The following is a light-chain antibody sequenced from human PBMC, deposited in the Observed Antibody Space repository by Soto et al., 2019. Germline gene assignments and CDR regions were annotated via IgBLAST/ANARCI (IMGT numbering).Light chain of an antibody. Sequence: EIVLTQSPGTLSLSPGERVTLSCRASQSVSSNYLAWYQQKPGQAPRLLIFGASSRATGIPDRFSGSGSGTEFTLTISGLEPEDFAVYYCQQYGTTPRTFGQGTKLEIK. CDR1: QSVSSNY. J-gene: IGKJ2*01. CDR2: GAS. V-gene: IGKV3-20*01. CDR3: QQYGTTPRT.